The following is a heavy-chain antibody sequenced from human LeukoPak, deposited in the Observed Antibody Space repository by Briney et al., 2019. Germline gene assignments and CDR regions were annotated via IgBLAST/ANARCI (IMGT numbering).Heavy chain of an antibody. Sequence: GGSLRLSCAASGFTFSSYEMNWVRQAPGKGLEWVSYISSSGSTIYYADSVKGRFTISRDNAKNSLYLQMNSLRAEDTAVYYCARELYCGGACLDAFDIWGQGTMVTVSS. CDR1: GFTFSSYE. V-gene: IGHV3-48*03. J-gene: IGHJ3*02. CDR3: ARELYCGGACLDAFDI. D-gene: IGHD2-21*02. CDR2: ISSSGSTI.